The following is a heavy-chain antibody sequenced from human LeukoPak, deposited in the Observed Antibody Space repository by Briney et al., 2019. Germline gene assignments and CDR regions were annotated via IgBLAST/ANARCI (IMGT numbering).Heavy chain of an antibody. CDR1: GFSFSNYT. J-gene: IGHJ6*03. V-gene: IGHV3-21*04. Sequence: PGGSLRLSCAASGFSFSNYTMNWVRQAPGKALQWVSFISSSGTFAHYADSVKGRFTISRDNAKNSLYLQMNSLRAEDTAVYYCAKSGRWPVYYYYYYMDVWGKGTTVTVSS. D-gene: IGHD1-1*01. CDR3: AKSGRWPVYYYYYYMDV. CDR2: ISSSGTFA.